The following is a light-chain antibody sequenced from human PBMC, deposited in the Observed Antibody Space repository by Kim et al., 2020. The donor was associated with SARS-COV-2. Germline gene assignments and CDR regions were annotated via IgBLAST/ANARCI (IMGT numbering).Light chain of an antibody. V-gene: IGLV3-1*01. J-gene: IGLJ1*01. CDR1: KLGDKY. CDR3: QAWDSSTGV. CDR2: QDS. Sequence: VSPGQTASITCSGDKLGDKYACWYQQKPGHPPVLVMYQDSKRPSGIPERFSGSNSGNTATLTISGTQAMDEADYYCQAWDSSTGVFGTGTKVTVL.